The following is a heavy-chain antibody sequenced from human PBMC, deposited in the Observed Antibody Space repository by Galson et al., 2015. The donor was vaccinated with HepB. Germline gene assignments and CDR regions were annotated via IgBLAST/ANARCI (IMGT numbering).Heavy chain of an antibody. Sequence: SLRLSCAASGFTFSSYAVNWVRQAPGKGLEWVSGISGSGRGTYYADSVKGRFTISKDSSTNTVYVQMNSLRVEDTAVYYCAKDGRPTWSSHYYLDSWGQGTLVTVSS. D-gene: IGHD3-10*01. CDR3: AKDGRPTWSSHYYLDS. V-gene: IGHV3-23*01. CDR2: ISGSGRGT. CDR1: GFTFSSYA. J-gene: IGHJ4*02.